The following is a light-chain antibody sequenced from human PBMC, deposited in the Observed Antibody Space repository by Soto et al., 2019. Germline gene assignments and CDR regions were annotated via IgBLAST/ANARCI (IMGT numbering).Light chain of an antibody. CDR3: GTWDNTLSDPYI. V-gene: IGLV1-51*02. CDR1: SSNIGNNF. J-gene: IGLJ1*01. CDR2: ENN. Sequence: QSVLTQPPSVSAAPGQKVTISYSGSSSNIGNNFVSWYQQLPGTAPKLLIFENNKRPSGIPDRFSGSKSGTSATLGITGLQTGDEAAYYCGTWDNTLSDPYIFGTGTKVTVL.